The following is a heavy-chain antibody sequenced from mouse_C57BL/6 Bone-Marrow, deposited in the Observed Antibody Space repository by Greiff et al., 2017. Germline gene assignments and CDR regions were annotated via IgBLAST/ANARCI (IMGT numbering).Heavy chain of an antibody. CDR3: ARTAVVVDFDY. J-gene: IGHJ2*01. CDR2: ISDGGSYI. CDR1: GFTFSSYA. V-gene: IGHV5-4*01. D-gene: IGHD1-1*01. Sequence: EVQVVESGGGLVKPGGSLKLSCAASGFTFSSYAMSWVRQTPEKRLEWVATISDGGSYIYYPDNVKGRFTISRDNAKNNLYLQMRQLKSEDTAMYCCARTAVVVDFDYWGQGTTLTVSS.